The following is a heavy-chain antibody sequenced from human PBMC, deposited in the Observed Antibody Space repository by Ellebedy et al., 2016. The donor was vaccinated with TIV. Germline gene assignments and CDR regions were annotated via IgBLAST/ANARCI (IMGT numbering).Heavy chain of an antibody. V-gene: IGHV3-23*01. CDR3: GKAGSDWFFDY. CDR1: GFILTSSA. CDR2: IIRYDGST. Sequence: GESLKISCAASGFILTSSAMTWVRPLPGKGLEWVSSIIRYDGSTVYADSVKGRFTISRDISKNTVYLQMDSLTAEDTAVYYCGKAGSDWFFDYWGQGLLVTVSS. D-gene: IGHD6-19*01. J-gene: IGHJ4*02.